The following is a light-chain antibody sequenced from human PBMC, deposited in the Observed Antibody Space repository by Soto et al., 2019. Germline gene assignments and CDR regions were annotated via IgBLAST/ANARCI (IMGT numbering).Light chain of an antibody. CDR1: QSVRSSY. V-gene: IGKV3-20*01. CDR2: GAS. Sequence: EIVLTQSPGTLSLSPGERATLSCRASQSVRSSYLAWYQQKPRQAPRLLIYGASSRATGIPDRFSGSGSGTDFTLTISRLEPEDFAVYYCQHYGSSPLTFGQGTKVEIK. J-gene: IGKJ1*01. CDR3: QHYGSSPLT.